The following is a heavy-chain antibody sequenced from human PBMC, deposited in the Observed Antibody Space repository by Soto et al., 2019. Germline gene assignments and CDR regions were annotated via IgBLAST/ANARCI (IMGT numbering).Heavy chain of an antibody. D-gene: IGHD2-2*01. CDR1: GFTFSTYA. CDR2: ISGRGGTT. Sequence: PGGSLRLSCAASGFTFSTYAMTWFRQAPGKGLEWVSSISGRGGTTFYADSVKGRFTISRDTSKNMLYLQMNSLRVEDTAVYYCAKPCSSTSCRYYYYGMDVWGQGTTVTVSS. V-gene: IGHV3-23*01. J-gene: IGHJ6*02. CDR3: AKPCSSTSCRYYYYGMDV.